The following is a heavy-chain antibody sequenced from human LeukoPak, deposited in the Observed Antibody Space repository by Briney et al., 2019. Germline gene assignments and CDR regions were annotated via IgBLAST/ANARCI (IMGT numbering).Heavy chain of an antibody. CDR1: GYTFTDYY. Sequence: GASVKVSCKASGYTFTDYYMHWVRLAPGQGLEWMGLINPNSGGTNYVQKFQGWVTMTRDRSINTAYMELSRLTSDDTAVYYCARANFLYCSSTSCLFDYWGQGTLVTVSS. CDR2: INPNSGGT. J-gene: IGHJ4*02. V-gene: IGHV1-2*04. D-gene: IGHD2-2*01. CDR3: ARANFLYCSSTSCLFDY.